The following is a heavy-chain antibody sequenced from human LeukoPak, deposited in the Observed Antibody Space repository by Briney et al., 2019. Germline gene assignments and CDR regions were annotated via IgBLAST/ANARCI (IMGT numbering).Heavy chain of an antibody. J-gene: IGHJ4*02. D-gene: IGHD6-19*01. CDR1: GFTFSNAW. CDR3: TTDSSGWYGGYFDY. Sequence: GGSLRLSCAASGFTFSNAWISWVHQAPGKVLEWVGRIKSKTEGGTTDYAAPVKGRFTISRDDSKNTLYLQMNSLKTEDTAVYYCTTDSSGWYGGYFDYWGQGTLVTVSS. V-gene: IGHV3-15*01. CDR2: IKSKTEGGTT.